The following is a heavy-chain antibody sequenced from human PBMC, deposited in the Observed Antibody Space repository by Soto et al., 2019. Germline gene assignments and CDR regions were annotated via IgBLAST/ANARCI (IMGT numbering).Heavy chain of an antibody. D-gene: IGHD3-16*01. CDR3: ARAVMYPGWFDP. V-gene: IGHV1-69*13. CDR2: TIPIFGTA. CDR1: GGTFSSYA. Sequence: SVKVSCKASGGTFSSYAISWVRQAPGQGLEWMGGTIPIFGTANYAQKFQGRVTITADESTSTAYMELSSLRSEDTAVYYCARAVMYPGWFDPWGQGTLVTVSS. J-gene: IGHJ5*02.